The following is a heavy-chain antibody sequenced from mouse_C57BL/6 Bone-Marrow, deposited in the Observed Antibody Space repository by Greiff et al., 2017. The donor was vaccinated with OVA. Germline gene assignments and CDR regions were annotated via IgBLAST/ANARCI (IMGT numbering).Heavy chain of an antibody. Sequence: QVQLQQSGPELVKPGASVKISCKASGYAFSSSWMNWVKQRPGKGLEWIGRIYPGDGDTNYNGKFKGKATLTADKSSSTAYMQLSSLTSEDSAVYCCASIYLGPFYAMDYWGQGTSVTVSS. D-gene: IGHD3-1*01. CDR3: ASIYLGPFYAMDY. J-gene: IGHJ4*01. CDR2: IYPGDGDT. CDR1: GYAFSSSW. V-gene: IGHV1-82*01.